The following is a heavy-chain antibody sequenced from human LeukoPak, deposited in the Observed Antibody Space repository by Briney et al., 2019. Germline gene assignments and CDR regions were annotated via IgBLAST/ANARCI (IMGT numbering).Heavy chain of an antibody. CDR3: AGPFWNDDPYYYYYMDV. CDR1: GFTFSDYY. V-gene: IGHV3-11*01. Sequence: GGSLRLSCAASGFTFSDYYMSWIRQAPGKGLEWVSYISSSGSTIYYADSVKGRFTISRDNAKNSLYLQMNSLRAEDTAVYYCAGPFWNDDPYYYYYMDVWGKGTTVTVSS. J-gene: IGHJ6*03. D-gene: IGHD1-1*01. CDR2: ISSSGSTI.